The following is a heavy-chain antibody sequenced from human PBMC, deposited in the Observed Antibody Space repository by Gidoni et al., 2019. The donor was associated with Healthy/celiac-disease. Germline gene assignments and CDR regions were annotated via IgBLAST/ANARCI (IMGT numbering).Heavy chain of an antibody. J-gene: IGHJ6*02. D-gene: IGHD5-12*01. CDR1: GFTFSSYA. CDR3: ARDQFGRDGYKYVRYYYGMDV. CDR2: ISYDGSNK. Sequence: QVQLVESGGGVVQPGRSLRLSCAASGFTFSSYAMHWVRQAPGKGLAWVAVISYDGSNKYYADSVKGRFTISRDNSKNTLYLQMNSLRAEDTAVYYCARDQFGRDGYKYVRYYYGMDVWGQGTTVTVSS. V-gene: IGHV3-30*01.